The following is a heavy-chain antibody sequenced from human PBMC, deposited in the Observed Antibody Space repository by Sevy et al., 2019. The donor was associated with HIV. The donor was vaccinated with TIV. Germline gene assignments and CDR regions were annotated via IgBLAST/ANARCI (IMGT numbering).Heavy chain of an antibody. CDR1: GFTLRNYG. V-gene: IGHV3-33*01. Sequence: GGSLRLSCVASGFTLRNYGMHWVRQAPGKGLEWVATIWNDMTNKYYADSAKGRFTISRGNSKNTLYLQMNSLRAEDTALYYCASLPNNYYDRGGYSGDDAFDIWGQGTMVTVSS. CDR2: IWNDMTNK. J-gene: IGHJ3*02. D-gene: IGHD3-22*01. CDR3: ASLPNNYYDRGGYSGDDAFDI.